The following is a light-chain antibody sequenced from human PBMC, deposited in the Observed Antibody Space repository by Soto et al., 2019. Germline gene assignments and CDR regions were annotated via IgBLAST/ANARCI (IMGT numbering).Light chain of an antibody. V-gene: IGKV3-15*01. J-gene: IGKJ1*01. Sequence: EIVLTQSPGTLSLSPGERATLSCRASQSVSSNLAWYQQKPGQAPRLLIYGASTRATGIPARFSGSGSGTEFTLTISSLQPEDFATYYWQQNYGTPGTFGQGTKVDIK. CDR3: QQNYGTPGT. CDR1: QSVSSN. CDR2: GAS.